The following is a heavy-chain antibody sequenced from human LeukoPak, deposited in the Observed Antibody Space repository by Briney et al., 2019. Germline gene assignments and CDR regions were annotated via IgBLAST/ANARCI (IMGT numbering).Heavy chain of an antibody. CDR1: RGSINFFY. V-gene: IGHV4-59*08. J-gene: IGHJ4*02. D-gene: IGHD1-1*01. CDR2: IYYTVAT. Sequence: SETLSLTCTVSRGSINFFYWSWVRQPPGEGLGFIAHIYYTVATAYNRPLQSRVSISVDTPKNQLSLRLTSVTAADTAVYYCARWNEGLDYWGQGTLVTVSS. CDR3: ARWNEGLDY.